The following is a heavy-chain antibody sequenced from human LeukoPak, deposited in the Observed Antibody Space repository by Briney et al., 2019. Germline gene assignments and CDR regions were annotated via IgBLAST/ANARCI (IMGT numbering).Heavy chain of an antibody. CDR1: GYIFSSYG. D-gene: IGHD6-13*01. Sequence: ASVKVSCKASGYIFSSYGISWVRQAPGQGLEWMGWISAYNGNTNYAQKLQGRVTMTTDTSTSTAYMEVRSLKSDDTAVFYCARSSGIAASNDAFDIWGQGTMVTVSS. CDR2: ISAYNGNT. J-gene: IGHJ3*02. V-gene: IGHV1-18*01. CDR3: ARSSGIAASNDAFDI.